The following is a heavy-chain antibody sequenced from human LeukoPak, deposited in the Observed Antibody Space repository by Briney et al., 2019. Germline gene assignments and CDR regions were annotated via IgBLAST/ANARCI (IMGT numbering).Heavy chain of an antibody. CDR1: GFTFSTYW. Sequence: GGSLRLSCSASGFTFSTYWMSWVRQAPGKGLEWVANMKRDGSEIYYVDSVKGRFTISRDNAKNSLFLQMNSLRAEDTAVYYCARAPRYYFDYWGRGTLVTVSS. J-gene: IGHJ4*02. CDR2: MKRDGSEI. CDR3: ARAPRYYFDY. V-gene: IGHV3-7*01.